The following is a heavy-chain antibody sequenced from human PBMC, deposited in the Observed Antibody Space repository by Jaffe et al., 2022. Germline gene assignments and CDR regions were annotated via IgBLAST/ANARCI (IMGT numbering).Heavy chain of an antibody. Sequence: EVQLVESGGGLVQPGRSLRLSCAASGFTFDDYAMHWVRQAPGKGLEWVSGISWNSGSIGYADSVKGRFTISRDNAKNSLYLQMNSLRAEDTALYYCAKGQAPIFGVVIEKFDPWGQGTLVTVSS. V-gene: IGHV3-9*01. CDR2: ISWNSGSI. CDR1: GFTFDDYA. D-gene: IGHD3-3*01. CDR3: AKGQAPIFGVVIEKFDP. J-gene: IGHJ5*02.